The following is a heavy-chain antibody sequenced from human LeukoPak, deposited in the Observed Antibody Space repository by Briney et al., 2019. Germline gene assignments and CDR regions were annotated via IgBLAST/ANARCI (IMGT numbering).Heavy chain of an antibody. CDR1: GYAFTGYY. J-gene: IGHJ6*02. V-gene: IGHV1-2*04. D-gene: IGHD2-2*01. CDR3: ARAVGGYQLPYYYYYGMDV. CDR2: ISPNIGGT. Sequence: GSVNVSCKPSGYAFTGYYMHWVRQAPGQGLEWLGWISPNIGGTNYAQTFQGWVAMTRETSLRTAYMALSRLRSDDTAVYYCARAVGGYQLPYYYYYGMDVWGQGTTVTVSS.